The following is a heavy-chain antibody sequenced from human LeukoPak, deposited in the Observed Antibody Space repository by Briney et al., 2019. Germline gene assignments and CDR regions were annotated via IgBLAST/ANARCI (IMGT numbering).Heavy chain of an antibody. CDR3: VKERSPFDAFDI. V-gene: IGHV3-33*06. CDR1: GFTFSNYG. CDR2: IWSDGINR. J-gene: IGHJ3*02. Sequence: GGSLRLSCAASGFTFSNYGMHWVRQAPGKGLEWVAVIWSDGINRYYADSVKGRFTFSRDDSKNTLSLQMNSLRAEDTALYYCVKERSPFDAFDIWGQGTMVTVSS.